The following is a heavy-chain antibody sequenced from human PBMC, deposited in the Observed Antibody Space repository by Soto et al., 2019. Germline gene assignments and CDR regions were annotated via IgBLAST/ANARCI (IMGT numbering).Heavy chain of an antibody. Sequence: QVQLQQLGPGLVKPSQTLSLTCTVSGDSISSDYYHWTWIRQSPGKGLEWIGYIHHSGSILYNPSLKSRVTISVDTSKNQFSLHLTSVTAADTAVYFCAREDDGGDSLDVWGQGTTVTVSS. CDR2: IHHSGSI. CDR3: AREDDGGDSLDV. V-gene: IGHV4-30-4*08. J-gene: IGHJ6*02. CDR1: GDSISSDYYH. D-gene: IGHD2-21*02.